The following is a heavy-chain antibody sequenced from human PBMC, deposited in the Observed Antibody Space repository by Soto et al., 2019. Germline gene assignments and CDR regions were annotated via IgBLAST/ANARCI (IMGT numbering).Heavy chain of an antibody. D-gene: IGHD3-9*01. J-gene: IGHJ4*02. Sequence: SLRLSCAASGFTFSNAWMSWVRQAPGKGLKWVGRIKSKTDGGTTDYAAPVKGRFTISRDDSKNTLYLQMNSLKTEDTAVYYCTTDGYDILTGYYTLGYWGQGTLVTVSS. CDR3: TTDGYDILTGYYTLGY. CDR2: IKSKTDGGTT. CDR1: GFTFSNAW. V-gene: IGHV3-15*01.